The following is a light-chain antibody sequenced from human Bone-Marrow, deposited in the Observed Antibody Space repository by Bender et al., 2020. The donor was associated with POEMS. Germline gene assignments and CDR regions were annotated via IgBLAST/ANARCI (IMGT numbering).Light chain of an antibody. Sequence: QSALTQPASVSASPGQSITISCTGTSSDVGGYNYVSWYQQHPGKAPKLIIYDVNKRPSRVSDRFSASKSGITASLTISGLQAEDEADYYCSSYTTSTTLDWVFGGGTRLTVL. CDR1: SSDVGGYNY. J-gene: IGLJ3*02. CDR2: DVN. V-gene: IGLV2-14*03. CDR3: SSYTTSTTLDWV.